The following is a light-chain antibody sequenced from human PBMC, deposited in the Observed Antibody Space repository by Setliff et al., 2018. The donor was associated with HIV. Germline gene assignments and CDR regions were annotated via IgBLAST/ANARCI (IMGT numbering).Light chain of an antibody. V-gene: IGLV2-11*01. CDR1: SSDAGDYNF. CDR3: CSSAGTYTSFFV. J-gene: IGLJ1*01. CDR2: DVT. Sequence: ALTQPRSVSGSPGQSVTIACTGTSSDAGDYNFVSWYQLHPGKAPKLVIYDVTKRPSGVPDRFSGSKSANAASLTISGLQAEDEADYYCCSSAGTYTSFFVFGTGTKVTVL.